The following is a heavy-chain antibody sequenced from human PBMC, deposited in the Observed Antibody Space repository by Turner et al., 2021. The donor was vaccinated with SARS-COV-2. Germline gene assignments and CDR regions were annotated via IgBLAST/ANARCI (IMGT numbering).Heavy chain of an antibody. V-gene: IGHV3-48*02. CDR3: ARDGGWFGELLDY. J-gene: IGHJ4*02. CDR2: ISSSRRNI. Sequence: EVHQADSGGGIVQPRGSISLSCAASGFTTSNYNLNWVRQAPGKGLEWVSYISSSRRNIYYADSVKGRFTISRDNAKNSLYLQMNSLRDEDTAVYYCARDGGWFGELLDYWGQGTLVTVSS. D-gene: IGHD3-10*01. CDR1: GFTTSNYN.